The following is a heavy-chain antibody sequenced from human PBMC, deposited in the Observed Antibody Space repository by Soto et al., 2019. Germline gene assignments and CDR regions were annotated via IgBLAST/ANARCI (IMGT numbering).Heavy chain of an antibody. V-gene: IGHV1-46*01. CDR1: GYTFTSYY. J-gene: IGHJ4*02. Sequence: QVQLVQSGAEVKKPGASVKVSCKASGYTFTSYYMHWVRQAPGQGLEWMGIINPSGGSTSYAQKCQGRATITTDTSASTDYMDLRTLRSAETAVYYCARVSSWSCFDYWGQGTLVTVSS. CDR3: ARVSSWSCFDY. CDR2: INPSGGST. D-gene: IGHD6-13*01.